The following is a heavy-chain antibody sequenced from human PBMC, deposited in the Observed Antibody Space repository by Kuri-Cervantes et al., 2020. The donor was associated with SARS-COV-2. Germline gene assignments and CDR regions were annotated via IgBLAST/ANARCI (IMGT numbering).Heavy chain of an antibody. CDR1: GGSFSGYY. Sequence: LRLSFAVHGGSFSGYYWGWIRQPPGKGLEWSGEINHSGSTNYNPSLKSRVTISVDTSKNQFYLNLSSVTAADTAVYYCAREGYCSGGSCFDYWGQGTLVTVSS. V-gene: IGHV4-34*01. CDR3: AREGYCSGGSCFDY. CDR2: INHSGST. D-gene: IGHD2-15*01. J-gene: IGHJ4*02.